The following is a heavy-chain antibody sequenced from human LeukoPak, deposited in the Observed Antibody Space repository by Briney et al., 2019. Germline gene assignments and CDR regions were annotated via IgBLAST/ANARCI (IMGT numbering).Heavy chain of an antibody. Sequence: PGGSLRLSCAASGFSFGTYSMHWVRQAPGKGLEWVAVISYDGSNKYYADSVKGRFTISRDNSKNTLYLQMNSLRAEDTAVYYCARDLNHDYGDSMDAFDIWGQGTMVTVSS. CDR3: ARDLNHDYGDSMDAFDI. CDR2: ISYDGSNK. V-gene: IGHV3-30*19. CDR1: GFSFGTYS. J-gene: IGHJ3*02. D-gene: IGHD4-17*01.